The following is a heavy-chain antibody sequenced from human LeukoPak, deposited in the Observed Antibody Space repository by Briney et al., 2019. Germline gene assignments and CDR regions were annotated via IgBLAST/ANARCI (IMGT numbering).Heavy chain of an antibody. CDR1: GFTFSGSA. V-gene: IGHV3-73*01. CDR3: TTTPSITMVRGVTTRPTKRNY. D-gene: IGHD3-10*01. CDR2: IRSKASSYAT. J-gene: IGHJ4*02. Sequence: PGGSLKLSCAASGFTFSGSAMHWVRQASGKGLEWVGRIRSKASSYATAYAASVKGRFTISRDDSKNTAYLQMNSLKTEDTAVYYCTTTPSITMVRGVTTRPTKRNYWGQGTLVTVSS.